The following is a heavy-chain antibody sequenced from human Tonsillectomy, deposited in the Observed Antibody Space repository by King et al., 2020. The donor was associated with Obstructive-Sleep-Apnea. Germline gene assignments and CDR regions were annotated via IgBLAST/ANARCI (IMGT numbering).Heavy chain of an antibody. CDR3: AKDNSYGSGISLAFGFDY. V-gene: IGHV3-9*01. Sequence: VQLVQSGGGLVQPGRSLRLSCAASGFTFDDYAMHWVRQAPGKGLEWVSGISWNSGSIGYADSVKGRFTISRDNAKNSLYLQMNSLRAEDTALYYCAKDNSYGSGISLAFGFDYWGQGTLVTVSS. D-gene: IGHD3-10*01. J-gene: IGHJ4*02. CDR1: GFTFDDYA. CDR2: ISWNSGSI.